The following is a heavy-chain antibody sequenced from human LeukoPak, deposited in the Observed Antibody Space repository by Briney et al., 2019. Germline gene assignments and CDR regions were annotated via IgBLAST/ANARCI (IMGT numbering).Heavy chain of an antibody. CDR1: GYSFTSYW. CDR3: ARQSDSSGWYDAFDI. J-gene: IGHJ3*02. Sequence: GESLKISCKGSGYSFTSYWIGWVRQMPGKGLEWMGIIYPGDSDTRYSPSFQGQVTISADKSISTAHLQWSSLKASDTAMYYCARQSDSSGWYDAFDIWGQGTMVTVSS. CDR2: IYPGDSDT. V-gene: IGHV5-51*01. D-gene: IGHD6-19*01.